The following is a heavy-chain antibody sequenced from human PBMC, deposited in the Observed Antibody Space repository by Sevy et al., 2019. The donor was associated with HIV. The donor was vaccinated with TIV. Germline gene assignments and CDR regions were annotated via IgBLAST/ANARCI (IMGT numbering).Heavy chain of an antibody. CDR1: GFTFSNVW. CDR3: TTEAVDCSTTTCSFAMDV. D-gene: IGHD2-2*01. CDR2: IKSKIDGGTI. Sequence: GESLKISCAASGFTFSNVWMSWVRQAPGKGLEWVGRIKSKIDGGTIDYAAPVKVRFTISRDDSKNTLYLQMNSLKTEDTAVYYCTTEAVDCSTTTCSFAMDVWGQGTTVTVSS. V-gene: IGHV3-15*01. J-gene: IGHJ6*02.